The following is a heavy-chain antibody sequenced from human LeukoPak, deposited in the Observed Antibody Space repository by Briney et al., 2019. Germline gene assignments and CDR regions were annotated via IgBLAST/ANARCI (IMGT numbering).Heavy chain of an antibody. J-gene: IGHJ4*02. CDR1: GGSISSYY. D-gene: IGHD5-12*01. Sequence: SSEALSLTCTVSGGSISSYYWSWIRQPPGKGLEWIGYIYYSGSTNYNPSLKSRVTISVDTSKNQFSLKLSSVTAADTAVYYCAGSGYDRDYWGQGTLVTVSS. CDR3: AGSGYDRDY. CDR2: IYYSGST. V-gene: IGHV4-59*12.